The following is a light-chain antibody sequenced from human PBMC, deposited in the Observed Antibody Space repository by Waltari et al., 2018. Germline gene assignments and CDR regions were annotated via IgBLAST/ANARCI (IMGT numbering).Light chain of an antibody. CDR1: QDIRKY. J-gene: IGKJ4*01. Sequence: TQSPIPLFASVRNQSTITCQASQDIRKYLAWYQQKPGKAPNLLIYDASKLPPGVPSRFSGSGSGTDYTLTISSLQPEDIATYYCQKYDKPPPTYGGGTKVEIK. CDR3: QKYDKPPPT. CDR2: DAS. V-gene: IGKV1-33*01.